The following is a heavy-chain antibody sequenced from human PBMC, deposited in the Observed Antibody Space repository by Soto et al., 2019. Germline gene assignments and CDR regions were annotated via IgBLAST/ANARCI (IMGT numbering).Heavy chain of an antibody. J-gene: IGHJ1*01. CDR1: GFTVSSTY. CDR2: IHSDNT. D-gene: IGHD2-8*01. Sequence: EVQLVESGGDLVRPGGSLRLSCAASGFTVSSTYMRWVRQAPGKGLEWVSFIHSDNTFYADSVRGRFTVSRNSSKNTVSLQRKSLRADGTAVYHHATGMDTDEIHRWGQGTLVTVSS. V-gene: IGHV3-66*01. CDR3: ATGMDTDEIHR.